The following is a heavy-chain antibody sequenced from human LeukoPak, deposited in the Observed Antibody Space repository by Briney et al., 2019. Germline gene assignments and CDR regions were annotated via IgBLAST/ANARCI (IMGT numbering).Heavy chain of an antibody. V-gene: IGHV1-69*13. CDR3: ATNVYGDYNNWFDP. Sequence: ASVKVSCKASGGTFSSYAISWVRQAPGQGLEWMGGIIPIFGTANYAQKFQGRVTITADESTSTAYMELSSLRSEDTAVYYCATNVYGDYNNWFDPWGQGTLVTVSS. D-gene: IGHD4-17*01. J-gene: IGHJ5*02. CDR2: IIPIFGTA. CDR1: GGTFSSYA.